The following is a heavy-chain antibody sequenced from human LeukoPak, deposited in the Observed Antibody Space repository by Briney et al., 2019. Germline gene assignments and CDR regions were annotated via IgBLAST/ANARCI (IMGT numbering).Heavy chain of an antibody. CDR1: GYRFTSHW. J-gene: IGHJ4*02. D-gene: IGHD6-13*01. V-gene: IGHV5-51*01. Sequence: GESLKISCKGSGYRFTSHWIGWVRQKPGKGLEWMGIIYPGDFDTRYSPSFQGQVTISADKSISTAYLQWSSLKASDTAMYYCARRRSGSNLDYWGQGTLVTVSS. CDR2: IYPGDFDT. CDR3: ARRRSGSNLDY.